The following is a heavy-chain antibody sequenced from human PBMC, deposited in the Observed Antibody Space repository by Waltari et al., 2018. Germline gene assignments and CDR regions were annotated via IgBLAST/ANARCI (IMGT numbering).Heavy chain of an antibody. CDR1: GFAFSNSA. CDR3: AKEITAADAPYFFDY. D-gene: IGHD6-13*01. Sequence: EVQLFESGGILVQPGASLNICCSSSGFAFSNSAMIWVRQAPGKGLEWVSSMSFVGGNTYYADSLKGRFTIPRDNSKNTQYLQMNSLTVADTAVYYCAKEITAADAPYFFDYWGRGTLVTVSS. J-gene: IGHJ4*02. CDR2: MSFVGGNT. V-gene: IGHV3-23*01.